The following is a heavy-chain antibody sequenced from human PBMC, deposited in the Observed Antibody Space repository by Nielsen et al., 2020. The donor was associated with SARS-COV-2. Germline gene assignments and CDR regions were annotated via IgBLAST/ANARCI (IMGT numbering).Heavy chain of an antibody. CDR2: IYSGGST. CDR1: GFTVSSNY. V-gene: IGHV3-53*01. J-gene: IGHJ4*02. Sequence: GESLKISCAASGFTVSSNYMSWVRQAPGKGLEWVSVIYSGGSTYYADSVKGRFTISRDNSKNTLYLQMNSLRAEDTAVYYCVRSPRGNYDYWGQGTLVTVSS. CDR3: VRSPRGNYDY.